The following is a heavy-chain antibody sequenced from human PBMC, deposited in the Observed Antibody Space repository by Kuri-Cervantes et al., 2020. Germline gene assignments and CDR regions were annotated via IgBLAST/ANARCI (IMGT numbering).Heavy chain of an antibody. J-gene: IGHJ6*02. D-gene: IGHD1-26*01. CDR1: GFTFSSYA. CDR2: ISYDGSNK. Sequence: GGSLRLSCAASGFTFSSYAMHWVRQAPGKGLEWVAVISYDGSNKYYADSVKGRFTISRDNSKNTLYLQMNSLRAEDTAVYYCARDGGLVGATTSGDYYYGMDVWGQGTTVTVSS. V-gene: IGHV3-30-3*01. CDR3: ARDGGLVGATTSGDYYYGMDV.